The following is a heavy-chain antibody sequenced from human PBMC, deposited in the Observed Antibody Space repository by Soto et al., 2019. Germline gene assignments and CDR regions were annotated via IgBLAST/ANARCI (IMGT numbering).Heavy chain of an antibody. V-gene: IGHV3-33*01. CDR2: IWYDGSNK. Sequence: QVQLVESGGGVVQPGRSLRLSCAASGFTFSSYGMHWVRQAPGKGLEWVAVIWYDGSNKYYADSVKGRFTISRDNSKNTLYLQMNSLRAEDTAVYYCARDPVAVAGDNWFDPWGQGTLVTVSS. CDR1: GFTFSSYG. D-gene: IGHD6-19*01. J-gene: IGHJ5*02. CDR3: ARDPVAVAGDNWFDP.